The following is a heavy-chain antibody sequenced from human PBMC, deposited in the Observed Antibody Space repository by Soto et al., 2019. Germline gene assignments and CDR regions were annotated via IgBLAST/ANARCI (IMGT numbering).Heavy chain of an antibody. CDR1: GFTFSNAW. CDR3: TTDTPPHFLPMDV. V-gene: IGHV3-15*07. Sequence: PGGSLRLSSAASGFTFSNAWMNWVRQAPGKGLEWVGRIKSKTDGGTTDYAAPVKGRFTISRDDSKNTLYLQMNSLKTEDTAVYYCTTDTPPHFLPMDVWGQGTTVTVSS. J-gene: IGHJ6*02. CDR2: IKSKTDGGTT. D-gene: IGHD3-3*02.